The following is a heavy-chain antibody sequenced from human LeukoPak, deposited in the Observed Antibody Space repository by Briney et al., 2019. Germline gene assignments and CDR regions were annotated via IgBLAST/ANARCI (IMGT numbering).Heavy chain of an antibody. CDR2: ISGSGDST. D-gene: IGHD1-26*01. Sequence: PGGSLRLSCAASGFTFSSYVMSWVRQAPGKGLEWVSAISGSGDSTYYADSVKGRFAISRDNSKNTLYLQTNSLRAEDTAVYYCAKDLAWSGSYHRPLYDYWGQGTLVTVSS. CDR1: GFTFSSYV. CDR3: AKDLAWSGSYHRPLYDY. J-gene: IGHJ4*02. V-gene: IGHV3-23*01.